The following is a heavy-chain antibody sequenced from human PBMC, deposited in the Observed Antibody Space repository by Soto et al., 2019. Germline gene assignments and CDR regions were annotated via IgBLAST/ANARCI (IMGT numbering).Heavy chain of an antibody. V-gene: IGHV3-13*04. D-gene: IGHD3-10*01. CDR2: IGTAGDT. Sequence: GVSLRRAGVACAFTFSSYDMHWDRQATGPCLEWVSAIGTAGDTYYPGSVKGRFTISRENAKNSLYLQMNSLRAGDTAVYYCARGITMGRGVILDAFDIWGQGTMATVSS. CDR3: ARGITMGRGVILDAFDI. CDR1: AFTFSSYD. J-gene: IGHJ3*02.